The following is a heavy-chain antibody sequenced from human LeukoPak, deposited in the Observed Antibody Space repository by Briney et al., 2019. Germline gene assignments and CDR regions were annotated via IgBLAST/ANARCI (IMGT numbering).Heavy chain of an antibody. CDR2: ISGSGGST. Sequence: PGGSLRLSCAASGFTFSSYAMSWVRQAPGKGLEWVSAISGSGGSTYYADSVKGRFTIFRDNSKNTPYLQMNSLRAEDTAVYYCAKSPVPYCSSTSCYRFAYWGQGTLVTVSS. J-gene: IGHJ4*02. V-gene: IGHV3-23*01. D-gene: IGHD2-2*01. CDR1: GFTFSSYA. CDR3: AKSPVPYCSSTSCYRFAY.